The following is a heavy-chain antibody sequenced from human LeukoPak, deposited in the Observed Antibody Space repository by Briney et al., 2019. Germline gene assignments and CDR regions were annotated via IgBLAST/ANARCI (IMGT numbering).Heavy chain of an antibody. J-gene: IGHJ4*02. V-gene: IGHV3-23*01. Sequence: GGSLRLSCAASGFTFSSCGMHWVRQAPGKGLEWVSLIRGSSDVIEYADSVRGRFTISRDNSKNTVSLQLNNLRAEDTALYYCAKGQSASSTFDCWGQGTLVTVSS. CDR1: GFTFSSCG. CDR3: AKGQSASSTFDC. CDR2: IRGSSDVI.